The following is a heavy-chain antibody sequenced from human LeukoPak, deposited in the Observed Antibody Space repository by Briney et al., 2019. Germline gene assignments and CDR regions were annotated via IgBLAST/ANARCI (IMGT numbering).Heavy chain of an antibody. CDR3: TRVGATGDSDC. Sequence: PGGSLLLSCAASGFTFSDHYMDGVRRAPGKGREWVGRARNKFNTYTTDYPASVKGRFPISRDDSKNSLYLQMNSLKTEDTAVYYCTRVGATGDSDCWGQGTLVTVSA. V-gene: IGHV3-72*01. D-gene: IGHD1-26*01. CDR2: ARNKFNTYTT. CDR1: GFTFSDHY. J-gene: IGHJ4*02.